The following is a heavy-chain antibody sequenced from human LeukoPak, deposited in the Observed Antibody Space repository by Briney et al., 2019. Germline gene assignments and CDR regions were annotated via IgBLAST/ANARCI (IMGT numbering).Heavy chain of an antibody. CDR2: IYYSGST. Sequence: PSETLSLTCTVSGGSMSSYYWNWIRQPPGKGLEWIGYIYYSGSTNYNPSLKSRVTISVDPSKNQFSLKLSSVTAADTAVYYCARDSGSYYSTDYYFDYWGQGTLVTVSS. CDR1: GGSMSSYY. J-gene: IGHJ4*02. V-gene: IGHV4-59*01. CDR3: ARDSGSYYSTDYYFDY. D-gene: IGHD3-10*01.